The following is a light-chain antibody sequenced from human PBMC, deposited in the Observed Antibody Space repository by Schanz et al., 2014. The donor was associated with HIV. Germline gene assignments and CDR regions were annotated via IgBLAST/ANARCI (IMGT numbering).Light chain of an antibody. J-gene: IGLJ7*01. V-gene: IGLV1-44*01. CDR2: SSN. CDR1: SSNIESNA. Sequence: QSVLTQPPSASGTPGQRVTISCSGSSSNIESNAVDWYQHLPATAPTLLIYSSNQRPSGVPDRFSGSKAGTSASLAISGLQSEDEADYYCATWDDSLNGYVFGPGTQLTVL. CDR3: ATWDDSLNGYV.